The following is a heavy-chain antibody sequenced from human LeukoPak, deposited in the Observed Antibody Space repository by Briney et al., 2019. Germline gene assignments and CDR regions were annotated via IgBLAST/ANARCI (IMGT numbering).Heavy chain of an antibody. D-gene: IGHD2-2*02. Sequence: ASVKVSCKASGGTFSSCAISWVRQAPGQGLEWMGGIIPIFGTANYAQKFQGRVTITTDESTSTAYMELSSLRSEDTAVYYCARERSYCSSTSCYKWFDPWGQGTLVTVSS. CDR2: IIPIFGTA. CDR1: GGTFSSCA. CDR3: ARERSYCSSTSCYKWFDP. J-gene: IGHJ5*02. V-gene: IGHV1-69*05.